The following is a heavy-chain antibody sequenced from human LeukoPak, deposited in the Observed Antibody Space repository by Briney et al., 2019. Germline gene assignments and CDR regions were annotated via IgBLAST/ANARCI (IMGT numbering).Heavy chain of an antibody. D-gene: IGHD3-10*01. Sequence: GGSLRLSCAASGFTFSTYWMSWVRQAPGKGLEWVANIKQDGSEKYYVDSVKGRFTISRDNAKNSLYLQMNSLRAEGTAVYYCARVLLWFGELWEYYFDYWGQGILVTVSS. CDR3: ARVLLWFGELWEYYFDY. V-gene: IGHV3-7*04. J-gene: IGHJ4*02. CDR2: IKQDGSEK. CDR1: GFTFSTYW.